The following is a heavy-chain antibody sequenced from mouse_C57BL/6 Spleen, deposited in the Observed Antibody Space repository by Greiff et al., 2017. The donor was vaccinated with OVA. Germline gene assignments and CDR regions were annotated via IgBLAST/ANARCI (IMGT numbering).Heavy chain of an antibody. V-gene: IGHV5-6*01. D-gene: IGHD1-1*01. CDR2: ISSGGSYT. J-gene: IGHJ4*01. CDR3: ARPNYYGSSPYAMDY. Sequence: EVKVVESGGDLVKPGGSLKLSCAASGFTFSSYGMSWVRQTPDKRLEWVATISSGGSYTYYPDSVKGRFTISRDNAKNTLYLQMSSLKSEDTAMYYCARPNYYGSSPYAMDYWGQGTSVTVSS. CDR1: GFTFSSYG.